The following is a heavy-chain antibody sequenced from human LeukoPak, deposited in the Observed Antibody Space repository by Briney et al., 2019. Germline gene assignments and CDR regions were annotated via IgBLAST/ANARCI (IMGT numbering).Heavy chain of an antibody. J-gene: IGHJ5*02. CDR3: AKDLYSSGNQNWFDP. CDR1: GYTFTGYG. V-gene: IGHV1-18*01. CDR2: ISAYNGNT. Sequence: GASVKVSCKASGYTFTGYGISWVRQAPGQGLEWMGWISAYNGNTNYAQKLQGRVTMTTDTSTSTAYMELRSLRSDDTAVYYCAKDLYSSGNQNWFDPWGQGTLVTVSS. D-gene: IGHD5-18*01.